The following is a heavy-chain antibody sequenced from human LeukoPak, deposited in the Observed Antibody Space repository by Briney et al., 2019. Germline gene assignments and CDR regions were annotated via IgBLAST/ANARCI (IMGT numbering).Heavy chain of an antibody. D-gene: IGHD6-19*01. CDR1: GFTFTNNF. J-gene: IGHJ5*02. CDR2: MNHSGSA. Sequence: GSLRLSCAASGFTFTNNFMSWVRQVPGKGLEWIGEMNHSGSANYNPSLKSRVTISVDTSKNQCSLRLSSVTAADTAVYYCARLRGATVAHNWFDPWGQGTLVTVSS. V-gene: IGHV4-34*01. CDR3: ARLRGATVAHNWFDP.